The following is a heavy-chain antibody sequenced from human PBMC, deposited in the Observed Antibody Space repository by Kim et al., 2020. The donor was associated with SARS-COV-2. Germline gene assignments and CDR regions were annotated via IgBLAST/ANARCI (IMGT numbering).Heavy chain of an antibody. Sequence: SETLSLTCAVYGGSFSGYYWSWIRQPPGKGLEWIGEINHSGSTNYNPSLKSRVTISVDTSKNQFSLKLSSVTAADTAVYYCARVSPRYGGKLVPWGQGTLVTVSS. CDR3: ARVSPRYGGKLVP. CDR2: INHSGST. J-gene: IGHJ4*02. V-gene: IGHV4-34*01. D-gene: IGHD4-17*01. CDR1: GGSFSGYY.